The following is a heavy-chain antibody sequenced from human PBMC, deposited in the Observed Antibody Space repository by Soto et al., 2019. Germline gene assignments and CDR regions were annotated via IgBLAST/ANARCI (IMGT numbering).Heavy chain of an antibody. J-gene: IGHJ4*02. V-gene: IGHV1-69*09. Sequence: QEQVVQSGPAMKEPGSSVKVSCRASGIMSSGYGFSWVRQAPGQGLEWVGMINPILDSTHYAQNLQGRVSLSVDKSRDTAYLEVTSLRLEDTAIYFGATMKLARRDSWGRGTVVTVSS. CDR2: INPILDST. D-gene: IGHD5-12*01. CDR3: ATMKLARRDS. CDR1: GIMSSGYG.